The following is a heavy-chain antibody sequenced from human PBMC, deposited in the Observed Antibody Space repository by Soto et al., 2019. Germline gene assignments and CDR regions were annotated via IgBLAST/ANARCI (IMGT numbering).Heavy chain of an antibody. D-gene: IGHD3-10*01. V-gene: IGHV1-46*01. CDR3: ARALRHYITIVRGVSAY. Sequence: GASVKVSCKASGYTFTSYYMHWVRQAPGQGLEWMGIINPSGGSTSYAQKFQGRVTMTRNTSISTAYMELSSLRSEDTAVYYCARALRHYITIVRGVSAYWGQGTLVTVSS. CDR2: INPSGGST. J-gene: IGHJ4*01. CDR1: GYTFTSYY.